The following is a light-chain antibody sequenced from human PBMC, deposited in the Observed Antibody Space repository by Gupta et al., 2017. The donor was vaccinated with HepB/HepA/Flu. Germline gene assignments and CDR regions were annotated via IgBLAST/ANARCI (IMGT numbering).Light chain of an antibody. CDR2: NNN. Sequence: QSVLTQPPSASGTPGPRVTVSCSGSSPNIENNAVNWYQHLPGTAPKLIIYNNNQRPSGVPDRFSGSRSGSSASLGISGLQSDDESDYYCAAWDDSLNGWVFGGGTKVTVL. CDR1: SPNIENNA. J-gene: IGLJ3*02. V-gene: IGLV1-44*01. CDR3: AAWDDSLNGWV.